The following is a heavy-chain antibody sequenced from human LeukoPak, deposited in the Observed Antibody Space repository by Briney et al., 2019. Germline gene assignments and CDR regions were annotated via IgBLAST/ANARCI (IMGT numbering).Heavy chain of an antibody. V-gene: IGHV1-2*06. CDR2: INPNTGGT. D-gene: IGHD5-18*01. CDR3: ARDRSGYSYGEPLDH. CDR1: GYTFTGYY. Sequence: GASVKVSCKASGYTFTGYYLHWVRRAPGQGLEWLGRINPNTGGTDDAQKFQGRVTMTRDTSINTAYMELSRLRPDDTAVYYCARDRSGYSYGEPLDHWGQGTLVIVSS. J-gene: IGHJ4*02.